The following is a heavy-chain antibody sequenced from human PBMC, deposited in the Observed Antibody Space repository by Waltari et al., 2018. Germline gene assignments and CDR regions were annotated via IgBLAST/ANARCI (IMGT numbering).Heavy chain of an antibody. D-gene: IGHD5-12*01. CDR2: INPNSGGK. CDR1: GYTFTGYY. Sequence: QVQLVQSGAEVKKTGASVKVSCKASGYTFTGYYMHWVRPPPGQGLGWMGRINPNSGGKNYAQKFQGRATMTSDPSISTAYMELSRLRSDDTAVYYCARVRSEVATILVNWGQGTLVTVSS. V-gene: IGHV1-2*06. J-gene: IGHJ4*02. CDR3: ARVRSEVATILVN.